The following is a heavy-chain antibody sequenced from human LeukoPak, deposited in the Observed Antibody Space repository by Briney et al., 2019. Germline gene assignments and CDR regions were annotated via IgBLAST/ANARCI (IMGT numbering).Heavy chain of an antibody. CDR1: GFTFSSYG. Sequence: GGSLRLSCAASGFTFSSYGMHWVRQAPGKGLEWVAFIRYDGSNKYYADSVKGRFTISRDNSKNTLYLQMNSLRAEDTAVYYCARGPIVVVVAENWFDPWGQGTLVTVSS. D-gene: IGHD2-15*01. J-gene: IGHJ5*02. CDR2: IRYDGSNK. CDR3: ARGPIVVVVAENWFDP. V-gene: IGHV3-30*02.